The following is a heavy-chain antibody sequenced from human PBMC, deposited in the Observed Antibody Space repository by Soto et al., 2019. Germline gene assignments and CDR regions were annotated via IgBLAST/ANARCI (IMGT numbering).Heavy chain of an antibody. CDR2: ISTSSTTI. J-gene: IGHJ4*02. V-gene: IGHV3-48*01. Sequence: EVQLVESGGGLVQPGGSLRLSCAASGLTFSSYSMNWVRQAPGKGLEWVSDISTSSTTIHYADSVKGRFTISRDNAKNSLYLQMNSLRAEDTAVYYCVMGYYFDSWGQGTLVTVSS. CDR3: VMGYYFDS. D-gene: IGHD2-8*01. CDR1: GLTFSSYS.